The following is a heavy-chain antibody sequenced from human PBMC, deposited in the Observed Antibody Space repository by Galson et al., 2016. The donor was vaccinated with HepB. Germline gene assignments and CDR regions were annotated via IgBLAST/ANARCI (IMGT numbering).Heavy chain of an antibody. V-gene: IGHV3-48*01. CDR3: ALGQGFLADS. Sequence: SPRLSCAASGFTFNNYDMHWFRQAPGKGLEWVSYITRSGGTTLYADSVKGRFTISRDNAKNSLYLQMSSLRPEDTAVYYCALGQGFLADSWGQGTLVTVSS. CDR2: ITRSGGTT. J-gene: IGHJ4*02. CDR1: GFTFNNYD.